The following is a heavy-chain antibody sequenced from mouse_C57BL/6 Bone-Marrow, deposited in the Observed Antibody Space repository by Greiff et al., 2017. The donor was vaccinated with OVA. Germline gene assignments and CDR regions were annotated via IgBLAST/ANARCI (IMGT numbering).Heavy chain of an antibody. CDR1: GYSITSGYD. J-gene: IGHJ3*01. Sequence: EVQLQQSGPGMVKPSQSLSLTCTVTGYSITSGYDWHWIRHFPGNKLEWMGYISYSGSTNYNPSLKSRISITHDTSKNHFFLKLNSVTTEDTATYYCARDCYYWFAYWGQGTLVTVSA. D-gene: IGHD2-12*01. V-gene: IGHV3-1*01. CDR2: ISYSGST. CDR3: ARDCYYWFAY.